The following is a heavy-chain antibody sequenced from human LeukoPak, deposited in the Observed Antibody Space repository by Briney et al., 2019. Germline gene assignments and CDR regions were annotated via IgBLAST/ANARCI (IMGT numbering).Heavy chain of an antibody. CDR3: ARGIVGGPFDY. V-gene: IGHV4-59*01. CDR2: IYYSGST. CDR1: GGSFSGYY. D-gene: IGHD3-22*01. J-gene: IGHJ4*02. Sequence: PSETLSLTCAVYGGSFSGYYWSWIRQPPGKGLEWIGYIYYSGSTNYNPSLKSRVTISVDTSKNQFSLKLSSVTAADTAVYYCARGIVGGPFDYWGQGTLVTVSS.